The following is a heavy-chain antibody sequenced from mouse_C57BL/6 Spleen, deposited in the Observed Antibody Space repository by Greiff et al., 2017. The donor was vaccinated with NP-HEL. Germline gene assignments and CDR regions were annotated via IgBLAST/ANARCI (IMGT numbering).Heavy chain of an antibody. V-gene: IGHV1-42*01. CDR1: GYSFTGYY. Sequence: EVQLQQSGPELVKPGASVKISCKASGYSFTGYYMNWVKQSPEKSLEWIGEINPSTGGTTYNQKFKAKATLTVDKSSSTAYMQLKSLTSEDSAVYYCARQPQDYFDDWGQGTTLTVSS. CDR3: ARQPQDYFDD. CDR2: INPSTGGT. J-gene: IGHJ2*01.